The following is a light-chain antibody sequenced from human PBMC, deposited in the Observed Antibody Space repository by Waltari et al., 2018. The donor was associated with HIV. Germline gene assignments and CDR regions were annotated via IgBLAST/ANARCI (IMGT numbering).Light chain of an antibody. CDR2: EVT. J-gene: IGLJ2*01. V-gene: IGLV2-8*01. CDR3: SSYGDSLRVL. Sequence: QSALPPPPSASGPLGPSVTISCTGSSSDIGAYDSVSWFQHHPRSAPKLLLYEVTRRPSAVPDRFSGSRSGSTAFLTVAGLQPDDEATYFCSSYGDSLRVLLGGGTKVTVL. CDR1: SSDIGAYDS.